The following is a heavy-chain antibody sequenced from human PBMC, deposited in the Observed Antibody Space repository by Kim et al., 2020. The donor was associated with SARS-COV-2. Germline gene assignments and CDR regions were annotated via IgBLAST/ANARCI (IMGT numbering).Heavy chain of an antibody. CDR2: ISYSGST. V-gene: IGHV4-59*13. CDR1: GGSISSYY. Sequence: SETLSLTCTVSGGSISSYYWSWIRQPPGKGLEWIGYISYSGSTNYNPALKSRVTISVDTSQNQFSLKLISVTAADTAVYYCARGVLVRDYVWGSYRPYFDCWGQGTLVTVSS. D-gene: IGHD3-16*02. CDR3: ARGVLVRDYVWGSYRPYFDC. J-gene: IGHJ4*02.